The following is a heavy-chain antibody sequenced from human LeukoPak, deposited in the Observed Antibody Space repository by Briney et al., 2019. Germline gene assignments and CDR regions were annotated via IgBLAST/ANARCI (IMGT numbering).Heavy chain of an antibody. CDR3: ASLLDTLNYDFWSGYLDY. V-gene: IGHV4-34*01. J-gene: IGHJ4*02. D-gene: IGHD3-3*01. CDR1: GGSFSGYY. Sequence: SETLSLXCAVYGGSFSGYYWSWIRQPPGKGLEWIGEINHSGSTNYNPSLKSRVTISVDTSKNQFSLRLSSVTAADTAVYYCASLLDTLNYDFWSGYLDYWGQGTLVTVSS. CDR2: INHSGST.